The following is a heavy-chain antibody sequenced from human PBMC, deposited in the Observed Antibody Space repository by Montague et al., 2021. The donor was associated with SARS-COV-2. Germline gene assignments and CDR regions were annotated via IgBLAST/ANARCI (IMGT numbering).Heavy chain of an antibody. V-gene: IGHV4-39*01. CDR3: AGHPSNTIFGVVITPSWFDP. CDR2: IYYSGST. J-gene: IGHJ5*02. D-gene: IGHD3-3*01. Sequence: SETLSLTCTVSGGSISSSSYYWGWIRQPPGKGLEWIGSIYYSGSTYYNPSLKSRVTISVDTSKNQFSLKLSSVTAADTAVYYCAGHPSNTIFGVVITPSWFDPWGQGTLVTVSS. CDR1: GGSISSSSYY.